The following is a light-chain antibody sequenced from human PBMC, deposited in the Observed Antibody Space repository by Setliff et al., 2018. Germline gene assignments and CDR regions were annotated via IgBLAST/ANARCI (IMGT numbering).Light chain of an antibody. CDR1: SSDVGSYNL. J-gene: IGLJ3*02. V-gene: IGLV2-23*02. CDR3: CSYAGSSTLWV. Sequence: LAQPASVSGSPGQSITISCTGTSSDVGSYNLVSWYQQHPGKAPKLMIYEVSKRPSGVSNRFSGSKSGNTASLTISGLQAEDEADYYCCSYAGSSTLWVFGGGTKVTV. CDR2: EVS.